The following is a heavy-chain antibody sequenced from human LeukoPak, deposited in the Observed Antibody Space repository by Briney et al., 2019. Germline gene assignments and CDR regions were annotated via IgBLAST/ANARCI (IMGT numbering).Heavy chain of an antibody. CDR3: AREVRLGQGVNWFDP. CDR2: INPNSGGT. D-gene: IGHD6-19*01. CDR1: GYTFTGYY. Sequence: ASVKVSCKASGYTFTGYYMHWVRQAPGQGLEWMGWINPNSGGTNYAQKFQGRVTMTRDTSISTAYMELSRLRSDDTAVYYCAREVRLGQGVNWFDPWGQGTLVTVSS. V-gene: IGHV1-2*02. J-gene: IGHJ5*02.